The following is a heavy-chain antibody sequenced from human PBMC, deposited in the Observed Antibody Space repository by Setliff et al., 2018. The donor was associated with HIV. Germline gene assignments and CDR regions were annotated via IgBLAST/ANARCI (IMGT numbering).Heavy chain of an antibody. CDR2: IYHSGST. Sequence: PSETLSLTCTVSGGSISSSNYYWGWIRQPPGKGLEWIASIYHSGSTYYNPSLKSRVIISVDTSKNQFSLKLNSVTAADTAIYYCARAGMGALRSLFDYWGQGTLVTVSS. J-gene: IGHJ4*02. CDR1: GGSISSSNYY. CDR3: ARAGMGALRSLFDY. D-gene: IGHD1-26*01. V-gene: IGHV4-39*07.